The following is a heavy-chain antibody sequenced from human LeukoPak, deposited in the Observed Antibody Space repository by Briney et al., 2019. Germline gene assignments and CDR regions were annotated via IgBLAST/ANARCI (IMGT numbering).Heavy chain of an antibody. D-gene: IGHD6-13*01. Sequence: RASVKVSCKASGYTFSNYYIHWVRQAPGQGLEWMGVINPSGGPTNYAPKFQGRVTMTRDMSTSIVYMELSSLRSEDTAVYYCARDAEQRISSKGIYSYYYIDVWGKGTTVTVSS. CDR1: GYTFSNYY. V-gene: IGHV1-46*01. CDR2: INPSGGPT. J-gene: IGHJ6*03. CDR3: ARDAEQRISSKGIYSYYYIDV.